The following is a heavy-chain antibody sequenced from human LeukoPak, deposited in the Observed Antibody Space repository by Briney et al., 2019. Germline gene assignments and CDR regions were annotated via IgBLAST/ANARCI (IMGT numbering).Heavy chain of an antibody. CDR3: ARDLDYYDSSGSGWFDP. V-gene: IGHV1-18*01. CDR1: GYSFSRYG. J-gene: IGHJ5*02. D-gene: IGHD3-22*01. Sequence: ASVKVSCKASGYSFSRYGISWVRQAPGQGLEWMGWISTYNGNTNYAQKFQGRVTMTTDTSTNTAYMELRSLKSDDTAVYYCARDLDYYDSSGSGWFDPWGQGTLVTVSS. CDR2: ISTYNGNT.